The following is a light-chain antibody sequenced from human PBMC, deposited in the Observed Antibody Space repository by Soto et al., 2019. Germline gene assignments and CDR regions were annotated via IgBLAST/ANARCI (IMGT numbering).Light chain of an antibody. V-gene: IGKV1-39*01. CDR1: QSISDY. Sequence: DIPMTQSPSSLSASVGDRVAITCRATQSISDYLNWYQQKPGKALKLLIYGASNLQSGVPSRFSGSGSGTDFTLTISGLQPEDFAIYYCQQSYSSPFTFGPGTKVDVK. CDR3: QQSYSSPFT. CDR2: GAS. J-gene: IGKJ3*01.